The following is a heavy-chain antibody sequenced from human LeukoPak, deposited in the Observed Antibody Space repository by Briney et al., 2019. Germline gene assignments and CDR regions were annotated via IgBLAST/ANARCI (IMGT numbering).Heavy chain of an antibody. CDR1: GDSINNYY. J-gene: IGHJ6*03. CDR2: IYYIGTT. V-gene: IGHV4-59*01. Sequence: SETLSLTCTVSGDSINNYYWSWIRQPPGKGLEWIGYIYYIGTTKFNPSLKSRVTISLDTSKNQFSLKLSSVTAADTAVYYCARAFVRGVSSYYFYMDVWGKGATVTISS. D-gene: IGHD3-10*01. CDR3: ARAFVRGVSSYYFYMDV.